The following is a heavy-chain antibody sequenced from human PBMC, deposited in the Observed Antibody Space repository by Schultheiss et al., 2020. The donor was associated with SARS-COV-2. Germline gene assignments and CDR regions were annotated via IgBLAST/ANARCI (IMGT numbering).Heavy chain of an antibody. CDR3: ARVLLWFGESYYGMDV. CDR2: FDPEDGET. V-gene: IGHV1-24*01. D-gene: IGHD3-10*01. CDR1: GYTLTELS. J-gene: IGHJ6*02. Sequence: ASVKVSCKVSGYTLTELSMHWVRQAPGKGLEWMGGFDPEDGETIYAQKFQGRVTMTEDTSTDTAYMELSSLRSEDTAVYYCARVLLWFGESYYGMDVWGQGTTVTVSS.